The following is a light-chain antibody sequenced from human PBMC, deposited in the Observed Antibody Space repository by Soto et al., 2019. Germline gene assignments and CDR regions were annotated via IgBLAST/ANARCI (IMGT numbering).Light chain of an antibody. CDR1: SGDVGGYNS. V-gene: IGLV2-14*01. CDR2: EVS. Sequence: QSALTQPASVSGSPGQSITISCTGTSGDVGGYNSVSWYQQHPGKAPKLMIYEVSYRPSGVSNRFSGSKSGNTASLTISGLQAEDEADYYCNSYTTSSTLVVFGGGTKL. CDR3: NSYTTSSTLVV. J-gene: IGLJ2*01.